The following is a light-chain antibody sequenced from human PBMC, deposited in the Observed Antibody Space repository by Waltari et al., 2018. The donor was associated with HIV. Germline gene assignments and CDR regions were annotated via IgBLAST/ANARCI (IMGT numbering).Light chain of an antibody. CDR2: QDT. V-gene: IGLV3-1*01. J-gene: IGLJ2*01. CDR3: QAWDSSAVV. Sequence: SYELTQPPSVSVSPGQTATITCSGDKLGDKYVSWYQQRPGKSPVLVIYQDTGRPSGIPERLSGSNSGNTATLTISGTQAMDEADYYCQAWDSSAVVFGGGTKLTVL. CDR1: KLGDKY.